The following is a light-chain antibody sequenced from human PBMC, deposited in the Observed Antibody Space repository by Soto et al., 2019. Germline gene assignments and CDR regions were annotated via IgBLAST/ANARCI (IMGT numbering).Light chain of an antibody. CDR2: DTS. V-gene: IGKV3-11*01. CDR1: SDVGSF. Sequence: VLTQPASVSGSPGQSITISCTGTDSDVGSFNLVSWYQHKPGQAPRLLIYDTSNRATGIPARFSGGGSGTDFTLTISSLEPEDSAIYYCQQRNNWPLTFXQGTKVDIK. J-gene: IGKJ1*01. CDR3: QQRNNWPLT.